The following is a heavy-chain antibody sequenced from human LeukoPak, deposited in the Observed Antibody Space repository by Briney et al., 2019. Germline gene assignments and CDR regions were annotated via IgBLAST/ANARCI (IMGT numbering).Heavy chain of an antibody. J-gene: IGHJ4*02. CDR2: INHSGST. CDR1: GGSFSGYY. Sequence: TSETLSLTCAVYGGSFSGYYWSWIRQPPGKGLEWIGEINHSGSTNYNPSLKSRVTISVDTSKNQFSLKLSSVTAADTAVYYCARGLEYYYDSSGCPGYWGQGTLVTVSS. D-gene: IGHD3-22*01. CDR3: ARGLEYYYDSSGCPGY. V-gene: IGHV4-34*01.